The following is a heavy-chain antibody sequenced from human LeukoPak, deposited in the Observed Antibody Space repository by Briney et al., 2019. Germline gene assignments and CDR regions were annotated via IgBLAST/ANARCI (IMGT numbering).Heavy chain of an antibody. CDR1: GGTFSSYA. Sequence: GASVKVSCKASGGTFSSYAISWVRQAPGQGLEWMGGIIPIFGTANYAQKFQGRVTITADEFTSTAYMELSSLRSEDTAVYYCARVIGYGDSYYFDYWGQGTLVTVSS. V-gene: IGHV1-69*13. J-gene: IGHJ4*02. D-gene: IGHD4-17*01. CDR3: ARVIGYGDSYYFDY. CDR2: IIPIFGTA.